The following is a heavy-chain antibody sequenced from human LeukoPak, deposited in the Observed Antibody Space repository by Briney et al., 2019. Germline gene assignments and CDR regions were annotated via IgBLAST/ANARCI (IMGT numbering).Heavy chain of an antibody. D-gene: IGHD5-12*01. J-gene: IGHJ6*03. Sequence: GESLKISCQGSGYSFSNYWIGWVRQMSGKGLEWMGMIYPGDSGTKYSPSFQGQVTISADKSITTAYLQWSSLKASDTAIYYCARAGYSGYDSRSRDYYYYMDVRGEGTTVIVSS. V-gene: IGHV5-51*01. CDR3: ARAGYSGYDSRSRDYYYYMDV. CDR2: IYPGDSGT. CDR1: GYSFSNYW.